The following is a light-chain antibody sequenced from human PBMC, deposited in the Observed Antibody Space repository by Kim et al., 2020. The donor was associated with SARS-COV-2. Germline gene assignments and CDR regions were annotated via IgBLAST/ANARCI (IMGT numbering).Light chain of an antibody. J-gene: IGLJ2*01. CDR3: QAGDSSTVV. V-gene: IGLV3-1*01. CDR1: KLGDKN. CDR2: QHN. Sequence: VSPGQTATITCSGDKLGDKNGYWYQQKPGQSPVLVIYQHNKRPSGIPERFSGSASGNTATLTITGTQAMDEADYYCQAGDSSTVVFGGGTQLTVL.